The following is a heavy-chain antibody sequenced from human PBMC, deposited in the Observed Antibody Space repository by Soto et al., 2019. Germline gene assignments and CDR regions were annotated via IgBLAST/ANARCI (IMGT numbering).Heavy chain of an antibody. J-gene: IGHJ4*02. CDR2: ISAYNGNT. CDR1: GYTFTSYG. V-gene: IGHV1-18*01. Sequence: QVQLVPSGAEVKKPGASVKVSCKASGYTFTSYGISWVRQAPGQGLEWMGWISAYNGNTNYAQKLQGRVTMTTDTSTSRAYMELRSMRSDDTAVYYCARDGGYCSSTSCHGIDYWGQGTLVTVSS. CDR3: ARDGGYCSSTSCHGIDY. D-gene: IGHD2-2*01.